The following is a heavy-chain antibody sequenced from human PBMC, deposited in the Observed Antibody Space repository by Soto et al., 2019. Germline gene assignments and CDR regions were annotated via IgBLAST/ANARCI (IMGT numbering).Heavy chain of an antibody. CDR1: GYTFTSYG. J-gene: IGHJ4*02. CDR2: ISAYNGNT. Sequence: GASVKVSCKASGYTFTSYGISWVRQAPGQGLEWMGWISAYNGNTNYAQKLQGRVTMTTDTSTSTAYMELRSLRSDDTAVYYCARVGYYDFWSGYYGFYDWGQGTLVTVSS. V-gene: IGHV1-18*01. D-gene: IGHD3-3*01. CDR3: ARVGYYDFWSGYYGFYD.